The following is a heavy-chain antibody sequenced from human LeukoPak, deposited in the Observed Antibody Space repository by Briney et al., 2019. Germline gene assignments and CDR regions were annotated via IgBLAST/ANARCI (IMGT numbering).Heavy chain of an antibody. CDR2: ISSSGSTI. CDR3: AREYYYGSGSFDY. CDR1: GFTFSSYE. Sequence: GGSLRLSCAASGFTFSSYEMNWVRQAPGKGVEWVSYISSSGSTIYYADSVKGRFTISRDNAKNSLYLQMNSLRAEDTAVYYCAREYYYGSGSFDYWGRGTLVTVSS. D-gene: IGHD3-10*01. V-gene: IGHV3-48*03. J-gene: IGHJ4*02.